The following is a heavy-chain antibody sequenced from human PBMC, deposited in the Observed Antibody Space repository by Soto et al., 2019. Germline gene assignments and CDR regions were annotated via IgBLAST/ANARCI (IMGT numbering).Heavy chain of an antibody. CDR2: FSTYNGNT. CDR1: GYTFTSYG. Sequence: QVQLVQSGAEVKKPGASVKVSCKASGYTFTSYGINWVRQAPGQGLEWMGWFSTYNGNTNYAQKLQGRVTMTTDSHRRTAYMAIRSPRSDATAVYYCARGPLIVVVVAAGSPLLDYWGQGTLVTVSS. J-gene: IGHJ4*02. V-gene: IGHV1-18*01. CDR3: ARGPLIVVVVAAGSPLLDY. D-gene: IGHD2-15*01.